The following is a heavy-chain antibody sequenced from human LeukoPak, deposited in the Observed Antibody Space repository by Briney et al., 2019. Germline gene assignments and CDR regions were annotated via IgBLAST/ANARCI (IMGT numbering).Heavy chain of an antibody. J-gene: IGHJ4*02. D-gene: IGHD3-10*01. CDR3: STEYYGSANFNY. CDR1: GFTFINAW. Sequence: GGSLRLSCAASGFTFINAWMSWVRQAPGKGLEWIGHIKSNTAGGTTDYAAPVKGRFTISRDDSKNTLFLQMNSLKTEDTAVYYCSTEYYGSANFNYWGQGTLVTVSS. V-gene: IGHV3-15*01. CDR2: IKSNTAGGTT.